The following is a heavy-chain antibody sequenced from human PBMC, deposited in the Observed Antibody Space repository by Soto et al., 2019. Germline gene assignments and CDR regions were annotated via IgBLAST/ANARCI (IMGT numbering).Heavy chain of an antibody. Sequence: ASVKVSCKASGYTFTSYDINWVRQATGQGLEWMGWMNTNSGNTGYAQKYQGRVTMTRNTSISTADMELSSLRSEDTAVYYCARGHNPMGFFPYYGMDGWGQGTTVNVSS. CDR1: GYTFTSYD. J-gene: IGHJ6*02. D-gene: IGHD3-10*01. V-gene: IGHV1-8*01. CDR3: ARGHNPMGFFPYYGMDG. CDR2: MNTNSGNT.